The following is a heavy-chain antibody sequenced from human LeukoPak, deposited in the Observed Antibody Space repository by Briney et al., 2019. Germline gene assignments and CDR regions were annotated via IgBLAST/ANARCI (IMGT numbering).Heavy chain of an antibody. D-gene: IGHD2-2*01. CDR1: GYTLTSYN. CDR3: ARVSYVGVSADPGDY. Sequence: ASVKVSCKASGYTLTSYNMHWVRQAPGQGLEWMGIINPSGGGTTYAQKFQGRVTMTRDTSTSTVYMELSSLRSEDTAVYYCARVSYVGVSADPGDYWGQGTLVTVSS. V-gene: IGHV1-46*01. J-gene: IGHJ4*02. CDR2: INPSGGGT.